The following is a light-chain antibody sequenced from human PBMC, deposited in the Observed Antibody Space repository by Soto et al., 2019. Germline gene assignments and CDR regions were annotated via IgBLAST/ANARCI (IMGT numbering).Light chain of an antibody. CDR2: GAS. V-gene: IGKV3-20*01. Sequence: EIVLTQSPGTLSLSPGERATLSCRASQSVSSSYLAWYQQKPGQAPRLLIYGASIRATGIPDRFSGSGSGTGFTLTISRLEPEDCAGYYCQQYGSSPLTFGGGTKVEIK. CDR1: QSVSSSY. J-gene: IGKJ4*01. CDR3: QQYGSSPLT.